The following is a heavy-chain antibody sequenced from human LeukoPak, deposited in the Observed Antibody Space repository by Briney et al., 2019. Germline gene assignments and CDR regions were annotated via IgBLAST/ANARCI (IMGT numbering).Heavy chain of an antibody. CDR2: IYYSGST. Sequence: SETLSLTCTVSGGSISSSSYYWGWIRQPPGKGLEWIGSIYYSGSTNYNPSLKSRVTISVDTSKNQFSLKLSSVTAADTAVYYCARDGEKYYYDSSGYYASWFDPWGQGTLVTVSS. D-gene: IGHD3-22*01. V-gene: IGHV4-39*07. J-gene: IGHJ5*02. CDR3: ARDGEKYYYDSSGYYASWFDP. CDR1: GGSISSSSYY.